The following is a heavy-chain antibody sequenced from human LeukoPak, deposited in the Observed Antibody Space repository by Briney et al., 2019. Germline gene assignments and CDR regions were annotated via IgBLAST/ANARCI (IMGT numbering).Heavy chain of an antibody. CDR3: AKVYCSGGSCYGTGNYYYMDV. V-gene: IGHV3-21*01. J-gene: IGHJ6*03. Sequence: WGSLRLSCAASGFTFSSYSMNWVRQAPGKGLEWVSSISSSSSYIYYADSVKGRFTISRDNAKNSLYLQMNSLRVEDTAVYYCAKVYCSGGSCYGTGNYYYMDVWGKGTTVTISS. D-gene: IGHD2-15*01. CDR1: GFTFSSYS. CDR2: ISSSSSYI.